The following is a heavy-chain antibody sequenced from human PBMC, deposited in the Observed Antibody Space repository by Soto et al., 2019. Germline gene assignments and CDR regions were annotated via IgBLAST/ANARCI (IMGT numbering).Heavy chain of an antibody. D-gene: IGHD4-4*01. J-gene: IGHJ6*02. CDR1: GFTFSSYA. CDR2: ISGSGGST. V-gene: IGHV3-23*01. CDR3: AKESGYSNNYGMDV. Sequence: AGGSLRLSCAASGFTFSSYAMSWVRQAPGKGLEWVSAISGSGGSTYYADSVKGRFTISRDNSKNTLYLQMNSLRAEDTAVYYCAKESGYSNNYGMDVWGQGTTVTVSS.